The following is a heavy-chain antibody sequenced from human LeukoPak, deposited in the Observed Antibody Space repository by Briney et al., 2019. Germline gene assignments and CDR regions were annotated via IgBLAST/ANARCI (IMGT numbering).Heavy chain of an antibody. V-gene: IGHV4-4*07. Sequence: PSETLSLTCTVSGGSISSYYWSWIRQPAGKGLEWIGRIYTSGSTNYNPSLKSRVTMSVDTSKNQFSLKVSSVTAADTAVYYCSKRGNWGFFDYWGQGTLVTVSS. CDR3: SKRGNWGFFDY. CDR2: IYTSGST. CDR1: GGSISSYY. D-gene: IGHD7-27*01. J-gene: IGHJ4*02.